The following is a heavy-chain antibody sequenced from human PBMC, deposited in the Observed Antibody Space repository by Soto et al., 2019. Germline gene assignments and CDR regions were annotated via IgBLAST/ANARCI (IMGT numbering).Heavy chain of an antibody. J-gene: IGHJ4*02. CDR3: ARGRSRRIDY. V-gene: IGHV4-34*01. CDR1: GGSFSGYY. CDR2: INHSGST. Sequence: VQLQQWGAGLLKPSETLSLTCAVYGGSFSGYYCSWIRQPPGKGLAWIGEINHSGSTNYNPSLKSRVTISVDRSKKQLALTLSSVTAAATDVYYCARGRSRRIDYWGQGTLVTVSS.